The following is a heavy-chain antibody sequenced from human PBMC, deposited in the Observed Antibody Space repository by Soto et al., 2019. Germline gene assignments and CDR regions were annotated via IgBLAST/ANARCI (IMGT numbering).Heavy chain of an antibody. Sequence: GGSLRLSCAASGFTFSSYAMSWVRQAPGKGLEWVSTISGSGGSTYYADSVKGRFTISRDNSKNTLYLQMNSLRAEDTAVYYCAQTPRYCSGGICFSGYFQHWGQDTLVTVSS. J-gene: IGHJ1*01. D-gene: IGHD2-15*01. V-gene: IGHV3-23*01. CDR1: GFTFSSYA. CDR2: ISGSGGST. CDR3: AQTPRYCSGGICFSGYFQH.